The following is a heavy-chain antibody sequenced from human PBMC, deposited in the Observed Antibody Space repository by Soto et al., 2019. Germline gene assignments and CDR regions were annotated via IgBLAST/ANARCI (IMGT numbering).Heavy chain of an antibody. Sequence: ASVKVSCKASGGTFSSYTISWVRQAPGQGLEWMGWISAYNGNTNYAQNFQDRVTMTTDTSTSTAYMELRSLRSDDTAVYYCAREGTPIDYWGQGTLVTVSS. V-gene: IGHV1-18*01. J-gene: IGHJ4*02. CDR2: ISAYNGNT. CDR3: AREGTPIDY. CDR1: GGTFSSYT. D-gene: IGHD2-15*01.